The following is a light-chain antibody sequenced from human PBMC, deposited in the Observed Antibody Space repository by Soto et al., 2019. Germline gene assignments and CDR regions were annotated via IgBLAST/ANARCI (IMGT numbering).Light chain of an antibody. CDR2: AAS. J-gene: IGKJ5*01. Sequence: DLHMNNSPSSLSPSVRDRVAITCLAIQSIGKHLNWYQQKPGKAPKFLIYAASNLQSGVPSRFSGSGSGTDCTLTVNSLQPEDFATYYCQQGYTSAISFGQGTRLEIK. CDR1: QSIGKH. CDR3: QQGYTSAIS. V-gene: IGKV1-39*01.